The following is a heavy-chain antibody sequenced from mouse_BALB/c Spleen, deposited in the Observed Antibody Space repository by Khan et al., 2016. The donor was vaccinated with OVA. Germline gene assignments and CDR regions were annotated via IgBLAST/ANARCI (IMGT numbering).Heavy chain of an antibody. CDR3: ARWFTY. CDR1: GYSITSDYA. V-gene: IGHV3-2*02. CDR2: ISYSGST. J-gene: IGHJ3*01. Sequence: EVQLQESGPGLVKPSQSLSLTCTVTGYSITSDYAWNWIRPFPGNKLEWMGYISYSGSTTYNPSLKSRISITRDTSKNQIFLHLNSVTTEDTATYYCARWFTYWGQGTLVTVSA.